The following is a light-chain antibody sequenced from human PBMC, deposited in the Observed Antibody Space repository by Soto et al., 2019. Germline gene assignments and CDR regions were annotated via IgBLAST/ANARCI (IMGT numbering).Light chain of an antibody. Sequence: DIQMTQSPSSLSASVGDRVTITCRASQRISTYLNWYQQKPGKAPKVLIYGASSLQSGVLSRFSGGGSGTDFTLSISSLQPEDFATYDSQQTYRAPLTFGGGTNVDIK. V-gene: IGKV1-39*01. CDR1: QRISTY. CDR2: GAS. J-gene: IGKJ4*01. CDR3: QQTYRAPLT.